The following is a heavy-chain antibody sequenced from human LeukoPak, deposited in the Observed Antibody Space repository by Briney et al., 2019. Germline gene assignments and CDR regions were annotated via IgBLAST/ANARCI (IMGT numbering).Heavy chain of an antibody. Sequence: EASVKVSCKASGYTFINYGISWVRQAPGQGLEWMGWISAYNGNTNYVQKLQGRVTMTTDTSTNTAYMELRSLRSDDTAVYYCARVDYSNYEIHYYYYMDVWGKGTTVTVSS. D-gene: IGHD4-11*01. CDR1: GYTFINYG. CDR3: ARVDYSNYEIHYYYYMDV. CDR2: ISAYNGNT. J-gene: IGHJ6*03. V-gene: IGHV1-18*01.